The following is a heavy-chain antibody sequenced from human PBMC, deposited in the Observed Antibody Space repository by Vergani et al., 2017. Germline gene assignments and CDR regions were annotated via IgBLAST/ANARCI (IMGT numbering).Heavy chain of an antibody. CDR2: IKQDGSEK. J-gene: IGHJ4*02. CDR3: ARLDGGIAVAGVYIDY. Sequence: EVQLVESGGGLVQPGGSLRLSCAASGFTFSSYWMSWVRQAPGKGLEWLANIKQDGSEKYYVDSVKGRFTISRDNAKNSLYLKRNSVRAEDTAVYYWARLDGGIAVAGVYIDYWGQGRLVTVSS. CDR1: GFTFSSYW. D-gene: IGHD6-19*01. V-gene: IGHV3-7*01.